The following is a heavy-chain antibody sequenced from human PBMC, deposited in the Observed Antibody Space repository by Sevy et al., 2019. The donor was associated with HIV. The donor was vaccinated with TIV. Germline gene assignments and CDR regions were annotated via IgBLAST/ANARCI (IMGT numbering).Heavy chain of an antibody. CDR1: GGSFSGYY. J-gene: IGHJ4*02. Sequence: SETLSLTCAVYGGSFSGYYWSWIRQLPGKGLEWIGEIIPSGITNYNPSLKSRVTISIDTSKNQFSLKVKSVTAADTAIYYCARGQWEHPYWGQGTLVTVSS. V-gene: IGHV4-34*01. CDR3: ARGQWEHPY. CDR2: IIPSGIT. D-gene: IGHD1-26*01.